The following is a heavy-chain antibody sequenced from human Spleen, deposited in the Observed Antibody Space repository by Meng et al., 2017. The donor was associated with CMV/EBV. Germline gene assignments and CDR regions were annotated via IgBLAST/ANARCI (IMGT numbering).Heavy chain of an antibody. CDR2: ISPSSGRT. J-gene: IGHJ4*02. D-gene: IGHD5-24*01. CDR1: GYTFSNYD. CDR3: ARRDEERYSFDY. Sequence: ASVKVSCKASGYTFSNYDMHWVRQAPGQGLEWMGIISPSSGRTTYAKRFQGRVTMTRDTSTSTVYMELSSLRSEDTAVYYCARRDEERYSFDYWGQGTLVTVSS. V-gene: IGHV1-46*01.